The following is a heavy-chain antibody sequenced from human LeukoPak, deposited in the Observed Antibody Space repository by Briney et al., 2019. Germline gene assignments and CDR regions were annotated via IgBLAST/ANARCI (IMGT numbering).Heavy chain of an antibody. D-gene: IGHD3-10*01. V-gene: IGHV3-30*18. CDR3: AKDHAHYYGSGSYFDY. CDR2: ISYDGSNK. J-gene: IGHJ4*02. CDR1: GFTFSSYG. Sequence: GGSPRLSCAASGFTFSSYGMHWVRQAPGKGLEWVAVISYDGSNKYYADSVKGRFTISRDNSKNTLYLQMNSLRAEDTAVYYCAKDHAHYYGSGSYFDYWGQGTLVTVSS.